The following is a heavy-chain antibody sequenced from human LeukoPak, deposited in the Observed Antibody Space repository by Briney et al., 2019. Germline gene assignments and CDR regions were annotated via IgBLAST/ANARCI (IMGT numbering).Heavy chain of an antibody. Sequence: SETLSLTCAVYGGSFSGYYWSWIRQPPGEGLEWIGEIDHSGSTTYNPSLKSRVTISLDTSKNQFSLKMNSVTAADTAVYYCASRIAAAGYYYYYYAMDVWGQGTTVTVSS. CDR3: ASRIAAAGYYYYYYAMDV. D-gene: IGHD6-13*01. CDR2: IDHSGST. CDR1: GGSFSGYY. V-gene: IGHV4-34*01. J-gene: IGHJ6*02.